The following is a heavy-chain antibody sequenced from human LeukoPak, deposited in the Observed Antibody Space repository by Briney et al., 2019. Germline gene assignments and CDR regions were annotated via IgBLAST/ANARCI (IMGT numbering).Heavy chain of an antibody. V-gene: IGHV3-21*01. CDR1: GFTFSSYS. CDR3: ARGRPVRGVITNYYYYGMDV. Sequence: GSLRFSCAASGFTFSSYSMNWVRQAPGKGLEWVSSISGSSSYIYYADSVKGRFTISRDNAKNSLYLQMNSLRAEVTAVYYCARGRPVRGVITNYYYYGMDVWGQGTTVTVSS. D-gene: IGHD3-10*01. CDR2: ISGSSSYI. J-gene: IGHJ6*02.